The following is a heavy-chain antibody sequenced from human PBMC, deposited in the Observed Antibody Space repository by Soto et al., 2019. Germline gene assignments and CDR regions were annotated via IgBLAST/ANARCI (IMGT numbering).Heavy chain of an antibody. J-gene: IGHJ4*02. CDR3: ARVGRGWGNFDY. CDR1: GFTFSNYW. CDR2: ISGDGRFT. V-gene: IGHV3-74*01. Sequence: GGSLRLSCGASGFTFSNYWMHWVRQAPGEGLVWVSRISGDGRFTRFADSVKGRFTISRGNAKNTLHLQMDSLRVEDTAVYYCARVGRGWGNFDYWGQGTLVTVSS. D-gene: IGHD3-10*01.